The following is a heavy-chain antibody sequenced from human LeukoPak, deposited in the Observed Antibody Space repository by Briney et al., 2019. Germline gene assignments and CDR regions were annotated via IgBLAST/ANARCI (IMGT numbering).Heavy chain of an antibody. Sequence: SETLSLTCTVSGGSISSYYWSWIRQPPGKGLEWIGYIYYSGSTSYDPSLESRVTMTVDTTKNQFSLKLSSVTAADTAVYYCARERGSSWSLDYWGQGTLVTVSS. J-gene: IGHJ4*02. D-gene: IGHD6-13*01. CDR3: ARERGSSWSLDY. CDR1: GGSISSYY. CDR2: IYYSGST. V-gene: IGHV4-59*12.